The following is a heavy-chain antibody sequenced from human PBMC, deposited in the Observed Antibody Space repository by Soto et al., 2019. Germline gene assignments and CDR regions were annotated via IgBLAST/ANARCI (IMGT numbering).Heavy chain of an antibody. CDR2: IYTSGST. CDR3: AREELTIFGVVISGYGMDV. J-gene: IGHJ6*02. V-gene: IGHV4-4*07. Sequence: PSETLSLTCTVSGGSISSYYWSWIRQPAGKGLEWIGRIYTSGSTNYNPSLKSRVTMSVDTSKNQFSLKLSSVTAADTAVYYCAREELTIFGVVISGYGMDVWGQGTTVPVS. CDR1: GGSISSYY. D-gene: IGHD3-3*01.